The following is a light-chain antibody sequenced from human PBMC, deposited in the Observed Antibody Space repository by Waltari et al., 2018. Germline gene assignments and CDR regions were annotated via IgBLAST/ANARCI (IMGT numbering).Light chain of an antibody. J-gene: IGKJ1*01. CDR3: QQRYSWPRT. CDR1: QNINTD. CDR2: DAS. V-gene: IGKV3-11*01. Sequence: EVVLTQPTDTLSLSQGERATLPCRASQNINTDLGWYQQRPGQAPRLLIFDASNRAAGIPVRFSGRGSGTDFTLIISTLEPEDSAVYYCQQRYSWPRTFGQGTKVEIK.